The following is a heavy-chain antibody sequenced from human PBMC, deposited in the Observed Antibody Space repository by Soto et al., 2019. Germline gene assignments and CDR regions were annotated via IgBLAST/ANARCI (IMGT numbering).Heavy chain of an antibody. CDR1: GATFSRQG. V-gene: IGHV1-69*06. CDR3: ASDKGGTRGYSGYDAFDY. D-gene: IGHD5-12*01. J-gene: IGHJ4*02. Sequence: QVQLVQSGAEVKRPGSAVKVSCRASGATFSRQGYAWVRQAPGQGLEWMGGIIPMLNKVSYEEKLQGRVTMTADKSTTTVYMQLTSLTSEDTAVYYCASDKGGTRGYSGYDAFDYWGQGTPVTVSS. CDR2: IIPMLNKV.